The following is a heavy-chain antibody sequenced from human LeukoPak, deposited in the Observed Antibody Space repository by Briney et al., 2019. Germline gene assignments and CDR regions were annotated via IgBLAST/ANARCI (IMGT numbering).Heavy chain of an antibody. D-gene: IGHD2-15*01. V-gene: IGHV1-18*01. CDR2: ISAYNGNT. Sequence: ASVKVSCKASGYTFTSYGISWVRQAPGQGLEWMGWISAYNGNTNYAQKLQGRVNMTTDTSTSTAYMELRSLRSDDTAVYCCARDDIVVVVAATLSDYYGMDVWGQGTRSPSP. J-gene: IGHJ6*02. CDR1: GYTFTSYG. CDR3: ARDDIVVVVAATLSDYYGMDV.